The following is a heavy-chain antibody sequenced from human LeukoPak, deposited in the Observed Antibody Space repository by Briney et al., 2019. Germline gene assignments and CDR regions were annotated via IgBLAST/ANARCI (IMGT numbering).Heavy chain of an antibody. Sequence: PGGSLRLSCAASGFTFSSYEMNWVRQAPGKGLDWVSAISGSGTTTYYADSVKGRFTISRDISKNTLYLQMNSLRAEDTAVYYCAKPLSAASGTDFHYWGQGTLVTVSS. CDR3: AKPLSAASGTDFHY. CDR1: GFTFSSYE. CDR2: ISGSGTTT. D-gene: IGHD6-13*01. J-gene: IGHJ4*02. V-gene: IGHV3-23*01.